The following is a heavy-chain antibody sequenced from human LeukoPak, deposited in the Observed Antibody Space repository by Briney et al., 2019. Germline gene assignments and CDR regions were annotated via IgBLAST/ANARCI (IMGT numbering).Heavy chain of an antibody. CDR2: ISAYNGNT. CDR3: ARSIAAAGNNWFDP. J-gene: IGHJ5*02. Sequence: ASVKVSCKASGYTFTSYAMNWVRQAPGQGLEWMGWISAYNGNTNYAQKLQGRVTMTTDTSTSTAYMELRSLRSDDTAVYYCARSIAAAGNNWFDPWGQGTLVTVSS. D-gene: IGHD6-13*01. CDR1: GYTFTSYA. V-gene: IGHV1-18*01.